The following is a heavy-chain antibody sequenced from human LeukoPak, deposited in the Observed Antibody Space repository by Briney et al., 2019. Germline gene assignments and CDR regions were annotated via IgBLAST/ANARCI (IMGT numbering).Heavy chain of an antibody. D-gene: IGHD4-23*01. V-gene: IGHV5-51*01. Sequence: GESLKISCKGSGYSFTSYWIGWVRQMPGKGLEWMGIIYPGDSDTRYSPSFQGQVTISADKSISTAYLQWSSLKASDTAMYYRARHAHDYGGPPQHWGQGTLVTVSS. CDR3: ARHAHDYGGPPQH. CDR1: GYSFTSYW. CDR2: IYPGDSDT. J-gene: IGHJ4*02.